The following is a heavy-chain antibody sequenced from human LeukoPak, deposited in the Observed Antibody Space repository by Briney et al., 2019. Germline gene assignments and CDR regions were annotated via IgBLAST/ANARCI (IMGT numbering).Heavy chain of an antibody. CDR2: IIPIFGTA. V-gene: IGHV1-69*05. J-gene: IGHJ4*02. Sequence: SVKVSCKASGGTFSSYAISWVRQAPGQGLEWMGGIIPIFGTANYAQKFQDRVTITTDESTSTAYMELSSLRSEDTAVYYCATYYYDSSGYFDYWGQGTLVTVSS. CDR3: ATYYYDSSGYFDY. CDR1: GGTFSSYA. D-gene: IGHD3-22*01.